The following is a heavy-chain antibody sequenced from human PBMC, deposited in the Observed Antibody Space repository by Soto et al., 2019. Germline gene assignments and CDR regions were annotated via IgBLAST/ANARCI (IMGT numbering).Heavy chain of an antibody. V-gene: IGHV1-2*04. CDR2: LNPKSGGT. CDR3: ARGDSTDCSNGVCSFFYNHDMDV. J-gene: IGHJ6*02. Sequence: QVQLVQSGAEVKKPGASVKVSCKASGYSFTYYHIHWVRQAPGQGLEWLGRLNPKSGGTSTAQKFQGWVTMTTDTSISTASMELTRLTSDDTAIYYCARGDSTDCSNGVCSFFYNHDMDVWGQGTTVTVSS. CDR1: GYSFTYYH. D-gene: IGHD2-8*01.